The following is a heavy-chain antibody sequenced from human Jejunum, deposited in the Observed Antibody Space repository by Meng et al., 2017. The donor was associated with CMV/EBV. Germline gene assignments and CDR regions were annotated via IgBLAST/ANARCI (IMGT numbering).Heavy chain of an antibody. CDR3: ARGREYYSDTTGYYSNWFDP. J-gene: IGHJ5*02. D-gene: IGHD3-22*01. V-gene: IGHV4-30-4*01. Sequence: DYYWIWIRQSPGKGLEWFGYISSSGNTYYNPSLESRSRVTISRDTSKNQFSLKLNSVTAADTAVYYCARGREYYSDTTGYYSNWFDPWGQGTLVTVSS. CDR1: DYY. CDR2: ISSSGNT.